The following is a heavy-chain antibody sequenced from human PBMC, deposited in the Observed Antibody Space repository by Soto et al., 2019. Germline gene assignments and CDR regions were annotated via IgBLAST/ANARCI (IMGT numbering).Heavy chain of an antibody. Sequence: SETLSLTCTVSGASITSYYWSWIRQSPGKGLEWIGYIYYGVTKDYNPSLKSRVTISVDTSNSQFSLKLSSVTAADTAVYYCARERYYFDYWSQGTLVTVSS. V-gene: IGHV4-59*01. J-gene: IGHJ4*02. CDR3: ARERYYFDY. CDR1: GASITSYY. CDR2: IYYGVTK.